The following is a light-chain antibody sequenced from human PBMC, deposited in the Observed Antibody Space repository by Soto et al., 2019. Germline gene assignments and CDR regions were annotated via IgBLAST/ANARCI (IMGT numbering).Light chain of an antibody. Sequence: QSVLTQPPSVSAAPGQKVTISCSGSSSNIGGNSVSWYQQLPGTAPKLLIYDDNKRPSGIPDRFSGSKSGTSATPGITGFQTGDEADYYCAAWDDSLNGYVFGTGTKVTVL. V-gene: IGLV1-51*01. J-gene: IGLJ1*01. CDR1: SSNIGGNS. CDR2: DDN. CDR3: AAWDDSLNGYV.